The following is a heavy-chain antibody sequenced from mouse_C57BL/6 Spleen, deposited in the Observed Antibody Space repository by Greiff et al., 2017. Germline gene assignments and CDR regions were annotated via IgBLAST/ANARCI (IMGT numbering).Heavy chain of an antibody. CDR1: GYSITSGYD. D-gene: IGHD2-1*01. CDR3: ARGDGNYFDY. V-gene: IGHV3-1*01. CDR2: ISYSGST. J-gene: IGHJ2*01. Sequence: EVQGVESGPGMVKPSQSLSLTCTVTGYSITSGYDWHWIRHFPGNKLEWMGYISYSGSTNYNPSLKSRISITHDTSKNHFFLKLNSVTTEDTATYYCARGDGNYFDYWGQGTTLTVSS.